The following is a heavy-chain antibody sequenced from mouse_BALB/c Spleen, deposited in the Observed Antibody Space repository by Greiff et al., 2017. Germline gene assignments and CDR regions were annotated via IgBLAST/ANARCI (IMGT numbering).Heavy chain of an antibody. Sequence: QVQLQQSGAELVRPGVSVKISCKGSGYTFTDYAMHWVKQSHAKSLEWIGVISTYYGDASYNQKFKGKATMTVDKSSSTAYMELARLTSEDSAIYYCAREGRGDWYFDVWGAGTTVTVSS. CDR2: ISTYYGDA. CDR3: AREGRGDWYFDV. J-gene: IGHJ1*01. CDR1: GYTFTDYA. V-gene: IGHV1S137*01.